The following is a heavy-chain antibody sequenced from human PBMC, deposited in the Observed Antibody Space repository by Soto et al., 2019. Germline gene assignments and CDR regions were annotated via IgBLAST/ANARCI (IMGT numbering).Heavy chain of an antibody. V-gene: IGHV4-39*01. D-gene: IGHD3-10*01. CDR2: IYYSGST. CDR3: ARPTAAEARGNSNWFDP. Sequence: SETLSLTCTVSGGSISSSSYYWGWIRQPPGKGLEWIGSIYYSGSTYYNPSLKSRVTISVDTSKNQFSLKLSSVTAADTAVYYCARPTAAEARGNSNWFDPWGQGTLVTVSS. J-gene: IGHJ5*02. CDR1: GGSISSSSYY.